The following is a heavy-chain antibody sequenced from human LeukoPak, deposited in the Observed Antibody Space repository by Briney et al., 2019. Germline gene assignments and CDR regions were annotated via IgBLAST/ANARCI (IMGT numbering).Heavy chain of an antibody. V-gene: IGHV3-7*01. CDR2: IKQDGSEK. CDR3: ARDQAVTSPWWFDP. D-gene: IGHD4-23*01. J-gene: IGHJ5*02. CDR1: GFTFSSYW. Sequence: GFLRLSCAASGFTFSSYWMSWVRQAPGKGLEWVANIKQDGSEKYYVDSVKGRFTISRDNAKNSLYLQMNSLRAEDTAVYYCARDQAVTSPWWFDPWGQGTLVTVSS.